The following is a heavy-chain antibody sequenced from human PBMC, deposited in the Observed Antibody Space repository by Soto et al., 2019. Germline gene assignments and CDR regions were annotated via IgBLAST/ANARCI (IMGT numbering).Heavy chain of an antibody. V-gene: IGHV1-3*05. CDR3: ARSSGYYLIDDY. CDR2: INAGNGNT. D-gene: IGHD3-22*01. J-gene: IGHJ4*02. Sequence: QVQLVQSGAEEKKPGASVKVSCKASGYTFTSYAMHWVRQAPGQRLEWMGWINAGNGNTKYSQKFQVRVTITRDKAAVTAYMELSSLRSDDTAVYYCARSSGYYLIDDYWGQGTLVTVSS. CDR1: GYTFTSYA.